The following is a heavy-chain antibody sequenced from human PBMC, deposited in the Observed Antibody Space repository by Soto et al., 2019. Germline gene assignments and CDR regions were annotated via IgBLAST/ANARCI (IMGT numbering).Heavy chain of an antibody. CDR3: AHNWNSEAFDY. D-gene: IGHD1-7*01. V-gene: IGHV3-53*01. CDR2: IYSGGST. J-gene: IGHJ4*02. CDR1: GFTVCSNY. Sequence: PGGSLRLSCAASGFTVCSNYMSWVRQAPGKGLEWVSVIYSGGSTYYADSVKGRFTISRDNSKNTLYLQMNSLRAEDTAVYYCAHNWNSEAFDYWGQETLVTGSS.